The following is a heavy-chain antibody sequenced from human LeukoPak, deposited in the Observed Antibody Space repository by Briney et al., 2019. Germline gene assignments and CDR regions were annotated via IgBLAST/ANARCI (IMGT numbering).Heavy chain of an antibody. CDR3: GRVNPHLSAFDY. J-gene: IGHJ4*02. V-gene: IGHV3-13*04. Sequence: GGSLRLSCAATGFTLSSHDIHWVRQAPGQGLKWILGIGIAGDTRYRDSVKGRFTISRENAKNSLNLQMNSLRAGDTAVYYCGRVNPHLSAFDYWGQGTLVTVSS. D-gene: IGHD3-16*02. CDR2: IGIAGDT. CDR1: GFTLSSHD.